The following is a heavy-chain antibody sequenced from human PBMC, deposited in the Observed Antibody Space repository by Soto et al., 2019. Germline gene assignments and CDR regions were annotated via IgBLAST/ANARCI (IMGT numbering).Heavy chain of an antibody. CDR1: GFIVNGKKY. J-gene: IGHJ3*01. Sequence: DVQVEESGGGLIQPGGSLRLSCAASGFIVNGKKYLTWVRQAPGKGLEWLSAVYSADGTFYADSVKGRFTVSLDNVKNTVYLQMNSLRSEDTGVYYCATLRLREHAFDVWGPGTRVTFSA. CDR3: ATLRLREHAFDV. CDR2: VYSADGT. V-gene: IGHV3-53*01. D-gene: IGHD4-17*01.